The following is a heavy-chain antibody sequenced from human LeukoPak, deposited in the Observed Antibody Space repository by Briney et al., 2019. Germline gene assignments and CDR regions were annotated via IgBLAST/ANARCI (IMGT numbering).Heavy chain of an antibody. Sequence: PGGSLRLSCAASGFTFNTYTMNWVRQAPGKGLEWVSYISGSSGIIDYADSVRGRFTISRDNAKNSLYLQMNSLRAEDTAVYYCAKVASADAQARLNYWGQGTLVIVSS. D-gene: IGHD6-19*01. J-gene: IGHJ4*02. V-gene: IGHV3-48*01. CDR3: AKVASADAQARLNY. CDR2: ISGSSGII. CDR1: GFTFNTYT.